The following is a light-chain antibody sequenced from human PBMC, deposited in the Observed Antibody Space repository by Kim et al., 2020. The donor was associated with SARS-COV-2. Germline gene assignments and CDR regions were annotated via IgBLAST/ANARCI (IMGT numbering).Light chain of an antibody. J-gene: IGKJ5*01. CDR3: QQRKSWPLIT. V-gene: IGKV3-11*01. CDR2: DTS. Sequence: SPVERAPLACRARQSVGPYFAWYKQKPGQSPRLLISDTSRRATGIPARFSGSGSETDFSLNISSLEPEDSAVYYCQQRKSWPLITFGQGTRLEIK. CDR1: QSVGPY.